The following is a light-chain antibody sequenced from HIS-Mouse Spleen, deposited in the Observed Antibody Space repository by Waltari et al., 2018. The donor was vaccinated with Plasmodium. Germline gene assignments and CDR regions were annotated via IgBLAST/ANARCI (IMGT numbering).Light chain of an antibody. J-gene: IGKJ3*01. CDR3: QQYNSYSFT. CDR1: QSISSW. V-gene: IGKV1-5*03. CDR2: KAS. Sequence: DIQMTQSPSPLSASVGARVTITCRASQSISSWLAWYQQKPGKAPKLLIYKASSLESGVPSRFSGSGSGTEFTLTISSLQPDDFATYYCQQYNSYSFTFGPGTKVDIK.